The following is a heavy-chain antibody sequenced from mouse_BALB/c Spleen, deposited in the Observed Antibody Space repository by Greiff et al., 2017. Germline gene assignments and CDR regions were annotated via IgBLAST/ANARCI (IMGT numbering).Heavy chain of an antibody. J-gene: IGHJ3*01. D-gene: IGHD2-3*01. CDR3: ARSGDGYYSWFAY. CDR2: ISSGSSTI. Sequence: EVKLMESGGGLVQPGGSRKLSCAASGFTFSSFGMHWVRQAPEKGLEWVAYISSGSSTIYYADTVKGRFTISRDNPKNTLFLQMTSLRSEDTAMYYCARSGDGYYSWFAYWSQGTLVTVSA. V-gene: IGHV5-17*02. CDR1: GFTFSSFG.